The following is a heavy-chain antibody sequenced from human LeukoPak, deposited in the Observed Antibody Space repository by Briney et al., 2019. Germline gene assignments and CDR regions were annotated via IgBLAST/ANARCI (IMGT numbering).Heavy chain of an antibody. Sequence: ASVKVSCKASGGTFSSYAISWVRQAPGQGLEWMGGIIPIFGTANYAQKFQGRVTITADESTSTAYMELSSLRSEDTAVYYCAREYYDILTGYKFVPWGQGTPVTVSS. CDR1: GGTFSSYA. CDR3: AREYYDILTGYKFVP. J-gene: IGHJ5*02. D-gene: IGHD3-9*01. CDR2: IIPIFGTA. V-gene: IGHV1-69*13.